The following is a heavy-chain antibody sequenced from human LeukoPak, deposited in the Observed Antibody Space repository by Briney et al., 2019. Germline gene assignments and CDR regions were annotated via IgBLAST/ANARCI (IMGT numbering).Heavy chain of an antibody. CDR1: GFTFSSYG. Sequence: GGSLRLSCAASGFTFSSYGMHWVRQAPGKGLEWVAVISYDGSNKYYADSVKGRFTISRDNSKNTLYLQMNSLRAEDTALYYCARDAGVTGTLLNWFDPWGQGTLVTVSS. D-gene: IGHD1/OR15-1a*01. J-gene: IGHJ5*02. CDR3: ARDAGVTGTLLNWFDP. V-gene: IGHV3-30*03. CDR2: ISYDGSNK.